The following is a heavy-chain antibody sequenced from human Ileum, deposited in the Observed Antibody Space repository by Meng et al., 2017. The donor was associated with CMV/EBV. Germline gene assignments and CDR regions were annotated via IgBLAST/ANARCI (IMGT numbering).Heavy chain of an antibody. D-gene: IGHD6-6*01. CDR2: IIPIFGTA. V-gene: IGHV1-69*05. CDR3: ARPAARPRDTDYYYYGMDV. J-gene: IGHJ6*02. CDR1: GGTFSSYA. Sequence: SVKVSCKASGGTFSSYAISWVRQAPGQGLEWMGGIIPIFGTANYAQKFQGRVTITTDESTSTAYMELSSLRSEDTAVYYCARPAARPRDTDYYYYGMDVWGQGTMVTVSS.